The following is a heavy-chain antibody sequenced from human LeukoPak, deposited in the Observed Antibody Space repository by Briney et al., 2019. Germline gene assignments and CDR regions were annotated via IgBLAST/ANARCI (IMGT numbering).Heavy chain of an antibody. V-gene: IGHV4-30-4*01. CDR2: IYYSGST. CDR3: ARAPGTMVRGVIMWFDP. D-gene: IGHD3-10*01. CDR1: GGSISSGDYY. J-gene: IGHJ5*02. Sequence: SETLSLTCTVSGGSISSGDYYWSWIRQPPGKGLEWIGYIYYSGSTYYNPSLKSRVTISVDTSKNQFSLKLSSVTAADTAVYYCARAPGTMVRGVIMWFDPWGQGTLVTVSS.